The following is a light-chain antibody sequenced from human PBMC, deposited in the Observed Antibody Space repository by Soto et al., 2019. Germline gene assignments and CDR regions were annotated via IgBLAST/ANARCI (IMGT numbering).Light chain of an antibody. CDR2: GAS. J-gene: IGKJ4*01. Sequence: EIVMTQSPATLSVSPGVRATLSFRSSQSISDTLAWYQQKPGQAPRLLIHGASTRAPGFPARFSGSGSGTEFTLTISSLQSEDFAVYYCQQYNNWPRLTFGGGTKVDIK. V-gene: IGKV3-15*01. CDR1: QSISDT. CDR3: QQYNNWPRLT.